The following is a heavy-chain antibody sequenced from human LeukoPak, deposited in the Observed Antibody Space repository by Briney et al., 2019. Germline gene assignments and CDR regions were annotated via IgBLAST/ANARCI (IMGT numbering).Heavy chain of an antibody. CDR3: ARQAYSSGWYTAAY. CDR2: IYDSETT. J-gene: IGHJ4*02. D-gene: IGHD6-19*01. V-gene: IGHV4-59*08. Sequence: SETLSLTCTVSGXSISSSYGSWIRQPPGKGLEWIASIYDSETTKYNPSLRSRATISSDTSKNQFSLKLSSVTAADTAVYYCARQAYSSGWYTAAYWGQGTLVTVSS. CDR1: GXSISSSY.